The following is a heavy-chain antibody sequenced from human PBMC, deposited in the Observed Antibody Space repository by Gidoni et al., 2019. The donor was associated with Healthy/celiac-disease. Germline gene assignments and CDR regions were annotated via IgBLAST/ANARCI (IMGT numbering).Heavy chain of an antibody. CDR3: ARNYYDSSGYYL. CDR1: GGSISSYY. V-gene: IGHV4-59*12. CDR2: IYYSGST. J-gene: IGHJ4*02. Sequence: QVQLQESGPGLVKPSETLSLTCTVSGGSISSYYWSWIRQPPGKGLEWIGYIYYSGSTNYNPSLKSRVTISVDTSKNQFSLKLSSVTAADTAVYYCARNYYDSSGYYLWGQGTLVTVSS. D-gene: IGHD3-22*01.